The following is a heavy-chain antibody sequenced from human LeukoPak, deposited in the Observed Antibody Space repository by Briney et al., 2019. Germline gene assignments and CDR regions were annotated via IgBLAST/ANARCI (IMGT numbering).Heavy chain of an antibody. CDR2: IGGSGSNI. D-gene: IGHD2-15*01. J-gene: IGHJ4*02. CDR3: ARSVGAAHLDF. CDR1: GFTFSDYS. Sequence: SGGSLRLSCAVSGFTFSDYSMTWIRQAPGKGLEWVSYIGGSGSNIYYADSVKGRFTISRDNAKNSLYLQMNSLRAEDTAVYYCARSVGAAHLDFWGQGTLVTVSS. V-gene: IGHV3-11*01.